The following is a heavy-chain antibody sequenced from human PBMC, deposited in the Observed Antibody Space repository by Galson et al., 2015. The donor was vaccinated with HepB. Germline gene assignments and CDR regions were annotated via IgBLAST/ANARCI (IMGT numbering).Heavy chain of an antibody. CDR2: INPNSGGT. CDR3: ASTILYKSQVVPAAMQYYYYGMDV. D-gene: IGHD2-2*01. J-gene: IGHJ6*02. CDR1: GYKFTSYY. Sequence: SVKVSCKASGYKFTSYYMHWVRQAPGQGLEWMGWINPNSGGTNYAQKFQGWVTVTRDTSISTAYMELSRQRSDDTAGYYCASTILYKSQVVPAAMQYYYYGMDVWGQVTTVTVSS. V-gene: IGHV1-2*04.